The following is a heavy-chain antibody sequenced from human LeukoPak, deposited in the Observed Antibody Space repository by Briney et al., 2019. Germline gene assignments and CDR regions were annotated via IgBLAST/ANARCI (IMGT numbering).Heavy chain of an antibody. V-gene: IGHV3-7*03. J-gene: IGHJ4*02. CDR1: GFTFSSYW. CDR2: VKQDGGER. CDR3: AKGSRAQGYYFDF. D-gene: IGHD3-10*01. Sequence: GGSLRLSCAASGFTFSSYWMNWVRQAPGKGLEWVANVKQDGGERYYVDSVEGRFTISRDNAKNSLYLQMNSLRAEDTAAYYCAKGSRAQGYYFDFWGQGTLVTVSS.